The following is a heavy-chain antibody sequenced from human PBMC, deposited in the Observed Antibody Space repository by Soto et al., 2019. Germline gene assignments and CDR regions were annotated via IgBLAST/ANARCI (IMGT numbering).Heavy chain of an antibody. CDR3: ERVGFSGKGLGDLWCNVFDF. J-gene: IGHJ3*01. CDR1: GYNNTCYG. D-gene: IGHD2-8*02. Sequence: AAAKVPWKAPGYNNTCYGISWVRQAPGQGLERMGWISAYNGNTHYAQKLQGRVTMTTDTSTSTHYLEPRSPRPAHTHEYNCERVGFSGKGLGDLWCNVFDFWVKGTLDTV. CDR2: ISAYNGNT. V-gene: IGHV1-18*01.